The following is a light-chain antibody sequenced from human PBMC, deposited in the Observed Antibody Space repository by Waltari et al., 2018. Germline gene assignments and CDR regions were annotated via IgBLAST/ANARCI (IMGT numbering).Light chain of an antibody. CDR3: QQSYSTLWT. CDR1: QSISSY. Sequence: DIQMTQSPSSLSASVGERVTTTCRASQSISSYLNWYQQKPGKAPKLLIYAASSLQSGVPSRFSGSGSGTDFTLTISSLQPEDFATYYCQQSYSTLWTFGQGTKVEIK. J-gene: IGKJ1*01. CDR2: AAS. V-gene: IGKV1-39*01.